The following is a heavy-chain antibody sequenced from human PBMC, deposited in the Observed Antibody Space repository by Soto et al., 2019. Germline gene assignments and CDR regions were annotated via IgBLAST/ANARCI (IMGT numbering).Heavy chain of an antibody. J-gene: IGHJ3*01. V-gene: IGHV3-48*01. CDR3: ARDQLYYNDISGRPLNAFDV. CDR2: ISSSSTK. Sequence: GGSLRLSCAASGFTFSSYNMNWVRQAPGKGLEWVSSISSSSTKYYADSVKGRFTISRDNAKNSLYLQMNSLRAEDTAVYYCARDQLYYNDISGRPLNAFDVWGQGTMVTVSS. CDR1: GFTFSSYN. D-gene: IGHD3-22*01.